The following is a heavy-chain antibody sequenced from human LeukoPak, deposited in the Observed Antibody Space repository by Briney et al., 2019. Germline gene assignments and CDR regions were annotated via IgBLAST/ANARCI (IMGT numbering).Heavy chain of an antibody. CDR1: GVTFSSYW. D-gene: IGHD3-9*01. Sequence: GGSLRLSCAASGVTFSSYWISWVRQAPGKGLEWVANIKQDGSEKYYVDSVKGRFTISRDNAKNSLYLQMNSLRAEDTAVYYCRVLRYFDWIYFDYWGQGTLVTVSS. CDR3: RVLRYFDWIYFDY. V-gene: IGHV3-7*01. J-gene: IGHJ4*02. CDR2: IKQDGSEK.